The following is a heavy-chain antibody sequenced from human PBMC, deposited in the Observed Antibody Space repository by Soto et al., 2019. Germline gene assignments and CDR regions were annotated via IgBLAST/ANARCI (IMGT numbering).Heavy chain of an antibody. CDR1: GGSISSSSYY. Sequence: PSETLSLTCTVSGGSISSSSYYWGWIRQPPGKGLEWIGSIYYSGSTYYNPSLKSRVTISVDTSKNQFSLKLSSVTAADTAVYYCARNTYVVVVAADNWFDPWGQGTLVTVSS. D-gene: IGHD2-15*01. V-gene: IGHV4-39*01. J-gene: IGHJ5*02. CDR3: ARNTYVVVVAADNWFDP. CDR2: IYYSGST.